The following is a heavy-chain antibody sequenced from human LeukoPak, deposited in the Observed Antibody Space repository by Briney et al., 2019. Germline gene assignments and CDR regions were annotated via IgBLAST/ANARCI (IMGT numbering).Heavy chain of an antibody. CDR3: ARHRTASDY. V-gene: IGHV3-21*01. Sequence: PGRSLRLSCAASGFTFSTYSMTWVRQAPGKGLEWVSSITSSSSYIYYADSVKGRFTISRDNAKSSLYLQMNSLRAEDTALYYCARHRTASDYWGQGTLVTVSS. D-gene: IGHD3-16*02. CDR1: GFTFSTYS. CDR2: ITSSSSYI. J-gene: IGHJ4*02.